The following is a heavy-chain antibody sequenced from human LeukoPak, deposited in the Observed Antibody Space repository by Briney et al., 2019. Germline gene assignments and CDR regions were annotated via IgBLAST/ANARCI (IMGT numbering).Heavy chain of an antibody. CDR2: IRYDGSNK. Sequence: GGSLRLSCAASGFTFSSYGMHWVRQAPGKGLEWVAFIRYDGSNKYYADSVKGRFTISRDNAKNSLYLQMNSLRAEDTAVYYCARSTAAAGYYWDQGTLVTVSS. CDR1: GFTFSSYG. CDR3: ARSTAAAGYY. J-gene: IGHJ4*02. V-gene: IGHV3-30*02. D-gene: IGHD6-13*01.